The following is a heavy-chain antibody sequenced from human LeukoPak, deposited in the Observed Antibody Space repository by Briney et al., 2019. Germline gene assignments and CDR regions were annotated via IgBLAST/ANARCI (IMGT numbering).Heavy chain of an antibody. J-gene: IGHJ4*02. Sequence: GGSLRLSCAASGFTFINYAMSWVGQAPGRGLEWVSAISGSGGSTYYADSVKGRFTISRDNSKNTLYLQMNSLRAEDTGVYYCAKALYSSSWYRGYFDYWGQGTLVTVSS. CDR1: GFTFINYA. CDR2: ISGSGGST. CDR3: AKALYSSSWYRGYFDY. D-gene: IGHD6-13*01. V-gene: IGHV3-23*01.